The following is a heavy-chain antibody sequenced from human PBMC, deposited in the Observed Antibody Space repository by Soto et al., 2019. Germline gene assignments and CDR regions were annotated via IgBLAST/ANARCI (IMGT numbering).Heavy chain of an antibody. V-gene: IGHV5-10-1*01. D-gene: IGHD2-2*01. Sequence: PGESLKISCTGFGYTFTTFWISWVRQMPGKGLEWMGRVDPRDSSVNYNPSFQGRVTISVDKSISTAYLQWGSLKASDTAMYYCARLFCSTSTCDSGFDPWGQGTLVTV. CDR3: ARLFCSTSTCDSGFDP. CDR2: VDPRDSSV. CDR1: GYTFTTFW. J-gene: IGHJ5*02.